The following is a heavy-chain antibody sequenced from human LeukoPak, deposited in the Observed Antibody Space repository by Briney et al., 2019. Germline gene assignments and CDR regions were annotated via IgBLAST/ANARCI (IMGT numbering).Heavy chain of an antibody. J-gene: IGHJ4*02. CDR3: ARDLDRDGSTHFDY. CDR2: INTDGSTT. Sequence: GGSLRLSCSVSGFTFSRYWMHWVRQAPGRGLVWVSHINTDGSTTNYADSVKGRFSVSRDNAKNTLYLQMNSLGAEDTAVYYCARDLDRDGSTHFDYWGQGTLVTVSS. V-gene: IGHV3-74*01. CDR1: GFTFSRYW. D-gene: IGHD1-1*01.